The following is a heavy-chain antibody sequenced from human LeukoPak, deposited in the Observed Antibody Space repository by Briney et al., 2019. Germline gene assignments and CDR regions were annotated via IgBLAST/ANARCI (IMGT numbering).Heavy chain of an antibody. CDR1: GFTFSSQW. J-gene: IGHJ4*02. D-gene: IGHD4-17*01. Sequence: PGGSLRLSCAASGFTFSSQWMSWVRQAPGKGLEWVAIVDQGGTEKYYVDSVKGRFTISRDNAKNSLYLQMNSLRAEDTAVYSCARGRGSVSGGDYRSNDYWGQGTLVTVSS. V-gene: IGHV3-7*01. CDR2: VDQGGTEK. CDR3: ARGRGSVSGGDYRSNDY.